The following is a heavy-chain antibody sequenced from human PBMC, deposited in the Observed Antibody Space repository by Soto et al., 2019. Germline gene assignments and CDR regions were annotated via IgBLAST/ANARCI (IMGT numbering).Heavy chain of an antibody. CDR1: GFTFSSYA. CDR2: ISGSGGST. J-gene: IGHJ3*02. CDR3: AKDYVHCSGGSCDEGAGAFDI. V-gene: IGHV3-23*01. D-gene: IGHD2-15*01. Sequence: EVQLLESGGGLVQPGGSLRLSCAASGFTFSSYAMSWVRQAPGKGLEWVSAISGSGGSTYYAESVKGRFTISRDNSKNTLSLQLNSLGAEDTAVYYCAKDYVHCSGGSCDEGAGAFDIWGQGTMVTVSS.